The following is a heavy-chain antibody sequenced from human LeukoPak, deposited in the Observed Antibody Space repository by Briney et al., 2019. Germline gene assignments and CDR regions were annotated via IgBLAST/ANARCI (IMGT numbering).Heavy chain of an antibody. Sequence: PGGSLRLSCAASGFTFSSYAMSWVRQAPGKGLEWVSGTSSGGGSTYYAASVKGRFTISRDKSKNTLYLQMNSLRAEDTAVYYCAKAVEYSSSGIDYWGQGTLVTVSS. V-gene: IGHV3-23*01. J-gene: IGHJ4*02. CDR2: TSSGGGST. CDR3: AKAVEYSSSGIDY. CDR1: GFTFSSYA. D-gene: IGHD6-6*01.